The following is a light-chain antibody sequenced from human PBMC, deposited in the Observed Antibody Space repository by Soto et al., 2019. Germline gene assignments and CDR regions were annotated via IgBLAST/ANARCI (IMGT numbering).Light chain of an antibody. J-gene: IGKJ1*01. V-gene: IGKV3-15*01. Sequence: EVVMTQSPATLSVSPGERATLSCRASQSVSSNLAWYQQKPGQAPRLLIYGASPRATGIPARFSGSGSGTEFTLTISSLQSEDFAVYYCQQYNNWPLAFGQGTKV. CDR3: QQYNNWPLA. CDR1: QSVSSN. CDR2: GAS.